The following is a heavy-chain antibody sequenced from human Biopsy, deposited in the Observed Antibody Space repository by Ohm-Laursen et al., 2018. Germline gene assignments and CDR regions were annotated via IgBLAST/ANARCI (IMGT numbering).Heavy chain of an antibody. Sequence: SLRLSCSASGVTLSGYGMNWVRQAPGKGLGWVSSISASSSYICYADSVKGRFTVSRDNTKNTLYLQVNSLRAADTAIYFCATELLPPGVGGPWLDSWGQGTPVTVSS. CDR2: ISASSSYI. J-gene: IGHJ5*01. V-gene: IGHV3-21*06. D-gene: IGHD3-10*01. CDR1: GVTLSGYG. CDR3: ATELLPPGVGGPWLDS.